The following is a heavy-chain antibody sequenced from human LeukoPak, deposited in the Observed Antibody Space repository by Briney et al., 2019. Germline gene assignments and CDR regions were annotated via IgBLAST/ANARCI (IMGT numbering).Heavy chain of an antibody. CDR2: LYYSGST. CDR1: GGSIGSYY. V-gene: IGHV4-59*08. CDR3: ARLAPGSGYFDY. Sequence: PSETLSLTCTVSGGSIGSYYWNWMRQPPGKGLEWIGYLYYSGSTNYNPSLKSRVTISVDTSKNQFSPKLSSVTAADTAVYYCARLAPGSGYFDYWGQGTLVTVSS. J-gene: IGHJ4*02. D-gene: IGHD6-19*01.